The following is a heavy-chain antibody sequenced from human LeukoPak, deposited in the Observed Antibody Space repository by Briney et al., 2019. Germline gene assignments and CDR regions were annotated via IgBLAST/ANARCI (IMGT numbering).Heavy chain of an antibody. V-gene: IGHV4-34*01. CDR1: GGSFSGYY. D-gene: IGHD3-22*01. CDR2: INHSGST. CDR3: ALAPQGGYYGDY. J-gene: IGHJ4*02. Sequence: SETLSLTCAVYGGSFSGYYWSWIRQPPGKGLEWIGEINHSGSTNYNPSLKSRVTISVGTSKNQFSLKLSSVTAADTAVYYCALAPQGGYYGDYWGQGTLVTVSS.